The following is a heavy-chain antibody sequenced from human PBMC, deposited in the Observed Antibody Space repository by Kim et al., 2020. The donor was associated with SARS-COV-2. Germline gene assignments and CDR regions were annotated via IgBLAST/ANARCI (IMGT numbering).Heavy chain of an antibody. Sequence: YNPSLKSRVTISEDPSKRQFSLRLTSLTPADTAIYYCAKSYSTAWFSLDCWGPGILVTVSS. V-gene: IGHV4-59*01. CDR3: AKSYSTAWFSLDC. J-gene: IGHJ4*02. D-gene: IGHD1-26*01.